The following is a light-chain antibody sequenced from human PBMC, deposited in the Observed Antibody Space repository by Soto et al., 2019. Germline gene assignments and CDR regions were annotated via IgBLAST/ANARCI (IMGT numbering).Light chain of an antibody. CDR2: GAS. CDR1: QSVNSN. CDR3: QHFKSFPIT. J-gene: IGKJ5*01. V-gene: IGKV3-15*01. Sequence: EIVMTQSPATLSVSPGERATLSCRASQSVNSNLAWYQQKPGQAPRLLIYGASTRATGIPARFSGSGSGTEFTLTISSLQPEDFATYYCQHFKSFPITFGQGTRLEIK.